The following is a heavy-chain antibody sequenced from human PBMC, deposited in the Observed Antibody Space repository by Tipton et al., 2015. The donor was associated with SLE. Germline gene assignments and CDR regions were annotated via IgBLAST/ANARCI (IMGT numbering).Heavy chain of an antibody. J-gene: IGHJ4*02. Sequence: TLSLTCTVSGGSVSSGSYYWSWIRQPPGKGLEWIGYIYYSGSTYYNPSPKSRVTISVDTSKNQFSLKLSSVTAADTAVYYCARAPPVDYWGQGTLVTVSS. CDR1: GGSVSSGSYY. CDR3: ARAPPVDY. V-gene: IGHV4-61*01. CDR2: IYYSGST.